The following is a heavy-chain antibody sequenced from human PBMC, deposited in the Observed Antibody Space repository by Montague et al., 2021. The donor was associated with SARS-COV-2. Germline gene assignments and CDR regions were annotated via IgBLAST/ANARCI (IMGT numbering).Heavy chain of an antibody. Sequence: SETLSLTCAVYGGSLSGYYWSWIRQPPGGGLEWIAEISHSGSTSYNPSLKSRVTISVDTSKNQFSLKLSSATAADTAVYYCVRDPYRLLFVPRYYGMDVWGQGTTVTVSS. D-gene: IGHD2-2*01. J-gene: IGHJ6*02. V-gene: IGHV4-34*01. CDR3: VRDPYRLLFVPRYYGMDV. CDR2: ISHSGST. CDR1: GGSLSGYY.